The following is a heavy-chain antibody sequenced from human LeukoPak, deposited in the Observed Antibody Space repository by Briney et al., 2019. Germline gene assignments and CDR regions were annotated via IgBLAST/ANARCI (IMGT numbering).Heavy chain of an antibody. Sequence: PGGSLRLSCLTSGFTFSTNAMSWVRQAPGKGLEWISGISGSGAGTYYADSVTGRFTISRDNSRNTLYLQRNSLRGDDTAVYYCAKDVGKWESLHFFDYWGQGTLVTVSS. D-gene: IGHD1-26*01. CDR3: AKDVGKWESLHFFDY. J-gene: IGHJ4*02. V-gene: IGHV3-23*01. CDR2: ISGSGAGT. CDR1: GFTFSTNA.